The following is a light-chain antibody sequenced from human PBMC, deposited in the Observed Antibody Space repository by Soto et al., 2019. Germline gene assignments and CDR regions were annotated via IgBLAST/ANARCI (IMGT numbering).Light chain of an antibody. Sequence: QSALTQPASVSLSPGQSITISCAGTSSDVGSYNLVSWYQNHPGKAPKLMIYEGSKRPSGVSNRFSGSKSGNTASLTISGLQAADEADYFCFSYAGSSTYVFGTGTKV. CDR1: SSDVGSYNL. V-gene: IGLV2-23*01. CDR3: FSYAGSSTYV. J-gene: IGLJ1*01. CDR2: EGS.